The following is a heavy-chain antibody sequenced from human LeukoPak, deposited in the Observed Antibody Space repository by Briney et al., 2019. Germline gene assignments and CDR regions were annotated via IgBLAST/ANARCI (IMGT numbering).Heavy chain of an antibody. Sequence: GGSLRLSCAASGFRFSSYAMSWVRQAPGKGLEWVSAISSSGSNTNYANSVKGRFFISRDNSKNTLYLQMNSLRAEGTAIYYCAKALTDELMSRSHYDFWSGYHPSGTVYYYMDVWGKGTTVTVSS. J-gene: IGHJ6*03. CDR2: ISSSGSNT. CDR3: AKALTDELMSRSHYDFWSGYHPSGTVYYYMDV. V-gene: IGHV3-23*01. D-gene: IGHD3-3*01. CDR1: GFRFSSYA.